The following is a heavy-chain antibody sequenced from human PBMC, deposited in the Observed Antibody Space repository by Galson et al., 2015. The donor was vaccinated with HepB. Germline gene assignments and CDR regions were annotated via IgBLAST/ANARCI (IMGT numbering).Heavy chain of an antibody. CDR1: GFTFSSFG. Sequence: SLRLSCAASGFTFSSFGMHWVRQAPGKGLEWVTFIRFDGSNEYYADSVKGRFTISRDNSKNTLYLQMNSLRAEDTAVYYCAKDLGGRYSSSWYHFDFWGQGTLVTVSS. CDR3: AKDLGGRYSSSWYHFDF. J-gene: IGHJ4*02. CDR2: IRFDGSNE. V-gene: IGHV3-30*02. D-gene: IGHD6-13*01.